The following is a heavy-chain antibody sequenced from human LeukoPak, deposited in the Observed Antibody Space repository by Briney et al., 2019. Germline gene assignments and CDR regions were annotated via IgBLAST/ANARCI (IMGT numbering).Heavy chain of an antibody. CDR2: IYTSGST. CDR1: GGSINSGTSY. V-gene: IGHV4-61*09. CDR3: ARAPKYFGSGSYLYYMDV. D-gene: IGHD3-10*01. J-gene: IGHJ6*03. Sequence: SETLSLTCTVSGGSINSGTSYWTLIRQPAGKGLEWIGHIYTSGSTNYNPSLKSRVTISVDTSKNQFSLKLSSVTAADTAVYYCARAPKYFGSGSYLYYMDVWGKGTTVTISS.